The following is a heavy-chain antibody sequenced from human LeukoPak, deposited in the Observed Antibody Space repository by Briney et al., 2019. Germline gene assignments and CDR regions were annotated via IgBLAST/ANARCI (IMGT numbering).Heavy chain of an antibody. CDR2: ISSDGSDK. CDR1: EFTFSTYA. J-gene: IGHJ6*03. CDR3: ARQGSSLDYYLTYMDV. Sequence: HPGGSLRPSCEAPEFTFSTYAMHWVRQAPGKGLEWVALISSDGSDKYYAGSVTGRFAISRDIPKKTLYLHMNSLKVEETAVYFCARQGSSLDYYLTYMDVWGKGTTVTVSS. V-gene: IGHV3-30*06. D-gene: IGHD6-6*01.